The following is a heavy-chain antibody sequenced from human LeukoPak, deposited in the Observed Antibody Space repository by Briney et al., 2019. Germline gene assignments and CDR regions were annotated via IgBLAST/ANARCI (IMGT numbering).Heavy chain of an antibody. Sequence: GGSLRLSCAASGFTFSSYSMNWVRQAPGKGLERVSAISGSGGSTYYADSVKGRFTISRDNSKNTLYLQMNSLRAEDTAVYYCAKDPYCSSTSCSTLLDYWGQGTLVTVSS. CDR3: AKDPYCSSTSCSTLLDY. J-gene: IGHJ4*02. CDR2: ISGSGGST. D-gene: IGHD2-2*01. CDR1: GFTFSSYS. V-gene: IGHV3-23*01.